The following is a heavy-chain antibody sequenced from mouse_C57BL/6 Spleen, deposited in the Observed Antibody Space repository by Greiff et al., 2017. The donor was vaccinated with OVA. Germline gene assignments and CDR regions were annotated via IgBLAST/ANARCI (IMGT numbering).Heavy chain of an antibody. V-gene: IGHV1-50*01. CDR1: GYTFTSYW. D-gene: IGHD1-1*01. CDR3: ARRGGSTGYFDV. J-gene: IGHJ1*03. Sequence: QVQLQQSGAELVKPGASVKLSCKASGYTFTSYWMQWVKQRPGQGLEWIGEIDPSDSYTNYNQKFKGKATLTVDTSSSTAYMQLSSLTSEDSAVYYCARRGGSTGYFDVWGTGTTVTVSS. CDR2: IDPSDSYT.